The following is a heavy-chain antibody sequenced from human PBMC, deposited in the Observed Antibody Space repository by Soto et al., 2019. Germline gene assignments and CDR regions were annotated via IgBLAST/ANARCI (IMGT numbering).Heavy chain of an antibody. V-gene: IGHV3-23*01. CDR3: AKMVGKQQLVFDY. CDR1: GFTFSSYA. J-gene: IGHJ4*02. Sequence: EVQLLESGGGLVQPGGSLRLSCAASGFTFSSYAMSWVRQAPGKGLEWVSAISGSGGSTYYADSVKGRFTISRDNSKNTLYLQLNSLRAEDTAVYYCAKMVGKQQLVFDYWGQGTLATVSS. D-gene: IGHD6-13*01. CDR2: ISGSGGST.